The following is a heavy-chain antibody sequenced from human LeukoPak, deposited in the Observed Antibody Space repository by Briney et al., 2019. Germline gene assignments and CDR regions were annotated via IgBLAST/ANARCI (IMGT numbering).Heavy chain of an antibody. CDR1: SGSLSGYY. CDR3: ARQATLRFYDWLPSKEDAFDL. J-gene: IGHJ3*01. D-gene: IGHD3-9*01. V-gene: IGHV4-34*01. Sequence: KASETLSLTCAVNSGSLSGYYWSWIRQSPEKGLEWIGEISHSGSTKYNLSLQSRVSMSVDMSTNQFSLTLTSVVDADTAVYYCARQATLRFYDWLPSKEDAFDLWGQGTRVTVSS. CDR2: ISHSGST.